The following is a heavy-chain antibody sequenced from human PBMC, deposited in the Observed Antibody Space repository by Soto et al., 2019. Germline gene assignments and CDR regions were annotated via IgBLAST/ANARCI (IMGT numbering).Heavy chain of an antibody. CDR2: IIPIFGTA. CDR1: GGTFSSYA. J-gene: IGHJ4*02. D-gene: IGHD3-3*01. V-gene: IGHV1-69*13. Sequence: ASVKVSCKASGGTFSSYAISWVRQAPGQGLEWMGGIIPIFGTANYAQKFQGRVTITADESTSTAYMELSSLRSEDTAVYYCARLYYDFWSGYYSMIRRDLYYFDYWGQGTLVTVSS. CDR3: ARLYYDFWSGYYSMIRRDLYYFDY.